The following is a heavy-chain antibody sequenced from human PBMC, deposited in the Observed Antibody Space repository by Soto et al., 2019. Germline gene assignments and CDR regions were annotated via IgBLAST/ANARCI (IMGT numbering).Heavy chain of an antibody. CDR3: AKGGGAYYDSIGYGGMEV. Sequence: QVQLVESGGGVVQPGRSLRLSCAASGFTFSNYGMHWVRQAPGKGLEWVAVISYDGSKKYYADSVKGRFTISRDNSKHTLFLQLNSLRAEDTAVYYCAKGGGAYYDSIGYGGMEVWGQGTTVTVSS. D-gene: IGHD3-22*01. CDR1: GFTFSNYG. V-gene: IGHV3-30*18. J-gene: IGHJ6*02. CDR2: ISYDGSKK.